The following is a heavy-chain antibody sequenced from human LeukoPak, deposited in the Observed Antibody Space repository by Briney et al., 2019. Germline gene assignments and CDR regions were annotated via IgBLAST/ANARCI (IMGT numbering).Heavy chain of an antibody. CDR2: ISSSSSYI. CDR1: GFTFSSYS. J-gene: IGHJ4*02. D-gene: IGHD4-17*01. Sequence: GGSLRLSCAASGFTFSSYSMNWVRQAPGKGLEWVSSISSSSSYIYYADSVKGRFTISRDNAKNSLYLQMNSLRAEDTAVYYCASLKQGNYGDYRNPDYWGQGTLVTVSS. CDR3: ASLKQGNYGDYRNPDY. V-gene: IGHV3-21*01.